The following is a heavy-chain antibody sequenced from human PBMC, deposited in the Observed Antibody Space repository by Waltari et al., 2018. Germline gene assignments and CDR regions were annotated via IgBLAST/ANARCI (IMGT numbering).Heavy chain of an antibody. CDR1: GGSISSSSYY. CDR2: IYYSGST. J-gene: IGHJ4*02. D-gene: IGHD2-21*01. CDR3: ARRNFVVVIAGFDY. Sequence: QLQESGPGLVKPSETLSLRRKGAGGSISSSSYYWGWIRQPPGKGLGWIGSIYYSGSTYDNPSLQIRVTISVDTSKNQFSLKLSSVTAADTAVCYCARRNFVVVIAGFDYWGQGTLVTVSS. V-gene: IGHV4-39*01.